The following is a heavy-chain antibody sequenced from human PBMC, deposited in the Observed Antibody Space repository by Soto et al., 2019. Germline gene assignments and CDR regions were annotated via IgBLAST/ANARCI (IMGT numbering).Heavy chain of an antibody. Sequence: SETLSLTCTVSGGSISSSSYYWGWIRQPPGKGLEWIGTIYYSGSTYYNLSLKSRVTISVDTSKNQFSLKLSSVTAADTAVYYCARHAGYSSGPQDYWGQGTLVTVSS. J-gene: IGHJ4*02. CDR1: GGSISSSSYY. D-gene: IGHD6-19*01. CDR2: IYYSGST. V-gene: IGHV4-39*01. CDR3: ARHAGYSSGPQDY.